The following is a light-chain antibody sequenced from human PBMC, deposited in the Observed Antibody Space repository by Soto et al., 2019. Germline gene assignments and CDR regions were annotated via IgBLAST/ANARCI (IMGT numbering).Light chain of an antibody. CDR3: AAWAASLNGWV. J-gene: IGLJ3*02. Sequence: QSVLTQPPSASGTPGQRVTISCSGSSSNIGRNAVNWYQQLPGTAPKLLIYSNNQRPSGVPDRFSGSKSGTSASLAISGLHSEDEADYYCAAWAASLNGWVFGGGTKRTGL. CDR2: SNN. CDR1: SSNIGRNA. V-gene: IGLV1-44*01.